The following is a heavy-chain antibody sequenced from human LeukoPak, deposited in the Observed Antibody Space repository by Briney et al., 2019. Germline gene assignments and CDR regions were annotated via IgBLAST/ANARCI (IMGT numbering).Heavy chain of an antibody. Sequence: SETLSLTCTVSGGAIGSGAYYWNWIRQEPGKGLEWIGYIYHSGSTRYNPSLKSRVIISVDTSKNQFSLKLGSVTAADTAVYYCARETSPYWDSSGYYYFDSWGQGTLVTVSS. J-gene: IGHJ4*02. CDR1: GGAIGSGAYY. D-gene: IGHD3-22*01. CDR3: ARETSPYWDSSGYYYFDS. CDR2: IYHSGST. V-gene: IGHV4-31*03.